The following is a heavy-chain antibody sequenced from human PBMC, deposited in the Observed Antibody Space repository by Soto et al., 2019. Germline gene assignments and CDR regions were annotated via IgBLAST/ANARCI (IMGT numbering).Heavy chain of an antibody. J-gene: IGHJ5*02. CDR3: ARDALSFYDILTGYSKQNWFDP. V-gene: IGHV4-31*03. CDR1: GGSISSGGYY. D-gene: IGHD3-9*01. Sequence: SETLSLTCTVSGGSISSGGYYWSWIRQHPGKGLEWIGYIYYSGSTYYNPSLKSRVTISVDTSKNQFSLKLSSVTAADTAVYYWARDALSFYDILTGYSKQNWFDPWGKETRVTVPS. CDR2: IYYSGST.